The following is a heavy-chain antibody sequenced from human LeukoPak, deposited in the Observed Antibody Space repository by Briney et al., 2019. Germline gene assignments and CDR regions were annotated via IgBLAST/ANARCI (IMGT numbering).Heavy chain of an antibody. CDR2: IYYSGST. J-gene: IGHJ3*02. Sequence: PSETLSLTCTVSGGSISSYYWSWIRQPPGKGLEWIGYIYYSGSTNYNPSLKSRVTISVDTSKNQFSPKLSSVTAADTAVYYCARHRLSSFDAFDIWGQGTMVTVSS. V-gene: IGHV4-59*01. D-gene: IGHD6-13*01. CDR1: GGSISSYY. CDR3: ARHRLSSFDAFDI.